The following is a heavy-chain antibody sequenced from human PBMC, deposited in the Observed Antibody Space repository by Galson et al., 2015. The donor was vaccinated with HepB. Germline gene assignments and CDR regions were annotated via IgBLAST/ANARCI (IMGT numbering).Heavy chain of an antibody. CDR1: GFTFSNSW. Sequence: SLRLSCAASGFTFSNSWMDWVRQAPGKGLEWVANIKEDGSAKYYVDSVKGRFTISRDNAKNSLDLQMNSLRAEGTAVYYCARGRSNGASRYNWFDAWGQGTLVTVSS. CDR3: ARGRSNGASRYNWFDA. J-gene: IGHJ5*02. D-gene: IGHD2-8*01. CDR2: IKEDGSAK. V-gene: IGHV3-7*01.